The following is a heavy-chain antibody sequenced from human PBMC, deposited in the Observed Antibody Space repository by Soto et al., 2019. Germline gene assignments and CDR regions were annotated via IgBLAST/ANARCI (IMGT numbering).Heavy chain of an antibody. CDR1: GFTFNHYA. CDR2: VSGRGGSK. CDR3: AKDSTVTTSLYFYYYGFDV. J-gene: IGHJ6*01. Sequence: VQLLESGGGSVQPGGSLRLACTASGFTFNHYAMTWVRQAPGRGLEWVASVSGRGGSKKYADSVKGRFIISRDNSNSTLYLQMDSLGGEDTAVYYCAKDSTVTTSLYFYYYGFDVWGQGTTVTVSS. D-gene: IGHD4-17*01. V-gene: IGHV3-23*01.